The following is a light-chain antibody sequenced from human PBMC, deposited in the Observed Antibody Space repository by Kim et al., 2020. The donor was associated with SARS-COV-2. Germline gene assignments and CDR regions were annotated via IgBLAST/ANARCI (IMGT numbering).Light chain of an antibody. CDR2: DVN. J-gene: IGLJ2*01. V-gene: IGLV2-14*03. CDR3: TSFASSSPVV. Sequence: LTQPASVSGSPGQSITISCTGTSSDVGGYNFVSWYQQHPGKAPRLMIYDVNKRPSGVSNRFSGSKSGNSASLTISGLQTEDEADHYCTSFASSSPVVFGGGTKVTVL. CDR1: SSDVGGYNF.